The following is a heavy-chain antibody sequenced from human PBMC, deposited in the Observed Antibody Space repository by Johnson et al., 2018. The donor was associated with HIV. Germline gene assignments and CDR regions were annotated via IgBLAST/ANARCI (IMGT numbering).Heavy chain of an antibody. D-gene: IGHD3-3*01. CDR2: IRSKAYGGTT. V-gene: IGHV3-49*04. J-gene: IGHJ3*02. CDR3: CRGNYNFWGGYWGAFDI. Sequence: VQLVESGGGLVQPGRSLRLSCTASGFTFGDYAMSWVRQAPGKGLEWVGFIRSKAYGGTTEYAASVKGRFIISRDDSKSIAYRQMNSLKTEDTAVYYCCRGNYNFWGGYWGAFDIWGHGTVVTVSS. CDR1: GFTFGDYA.